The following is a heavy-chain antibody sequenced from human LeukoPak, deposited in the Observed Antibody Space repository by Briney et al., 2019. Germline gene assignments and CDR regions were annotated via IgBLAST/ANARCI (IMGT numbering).Heavy chain of an antibody. J-gene: IGHJ3*02. CDR2: IIPILGIA. V-gene: IGHV1-69*04. Sequence: GASVKVSCKASGGTFSSYAISWVRQAPGQGLEWMGRIIPILGIANYAQKFQGRVTITADKSTSTAYMELSSLRSEDTAVYYCARGPAHDAFDIWGQGTMVTVSS. CDR3: ARGPAHDAFDI. CDR1: GGTFSSYA.